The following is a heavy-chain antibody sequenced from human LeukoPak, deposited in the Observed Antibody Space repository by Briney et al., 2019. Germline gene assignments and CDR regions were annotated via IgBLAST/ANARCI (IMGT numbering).Heavy chain of an antibody. CDR2: ICGSGGST. V-gene: IGHV3-23*01. J-gene: IGHJ4*02. CDR1: GFTFSSYA. Sequence: PGGSLRLSCAASGFTFSSYAMSWVRQAPGKGLEWVSAICGSGGSTYYADSVKGRFTISRDNSKNTLYLQMNSLRAEDTAVYYCAKVPGYYYDSSGYYYFDYWGQGTLVTVSS. D-gene: IGHD3-22*01. CDR3: AKVPGYYYDSSGYYYFDY.